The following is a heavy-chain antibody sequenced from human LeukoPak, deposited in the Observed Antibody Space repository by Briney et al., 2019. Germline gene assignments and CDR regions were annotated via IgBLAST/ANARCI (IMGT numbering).Heavy chain of an antibody. CDR3: VRGVGVSRFNYFDP. CDR2: IWYDASNK. CDR1: GFTFSSFG. J-gene: IGHJ5*02. V-gene: IGHV3-33*01. Sequence: GGSLRLSCAASGFTFSSFGMHCVRQAPGKGLEWVAVIWYDASNKYYADSVKGRFTISRDNSKNTLFLQMNSLRDDDTAVYYCVRGVGVSRFNYFDPWGQRTLVIVSS. D-gene: IGHD6-13*01.